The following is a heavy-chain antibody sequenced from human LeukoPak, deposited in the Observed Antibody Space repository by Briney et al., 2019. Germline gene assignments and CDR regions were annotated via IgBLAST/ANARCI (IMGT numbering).Heavy chain of an antibody. CDR3: ARDSFGSYYDFWSGSTY. CDR1: GSIFSSYG. Sequence: LPGRSLRLSCAASGSIFSSYGMHWVRQAPGKRLEWVAVIWYDGSKKYYADSVKGRFTISRDNSKSTLYLQMNSLRAEDTAMYYCARDSFGSYYDFWSGSTYWGQGTLVTVSS. D-gene: IGHD3-3*01. J-gene: IGHJ4*02. CDR2: IWYDGSKK. V-gene: IGHV3-33*01.